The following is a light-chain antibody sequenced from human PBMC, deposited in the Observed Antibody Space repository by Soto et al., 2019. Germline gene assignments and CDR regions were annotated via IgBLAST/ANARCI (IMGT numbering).Light chain of an antibody. J-gene: IGKJ4*01. Sequence: EIVMTQSPATLPVSPGERATLSCRASQSVSSNLAWYQQKPGQAPRLLRYGASPRATGIPARFSGSGSGTEFILTIGSLESGDFAVYYCQQYNKGPRNFGGGTKVESK. CDR3: QQYNKGPRN. V-gene: IGKV3-15*01. CDR1: QSVSSN. CDR2: GAS.